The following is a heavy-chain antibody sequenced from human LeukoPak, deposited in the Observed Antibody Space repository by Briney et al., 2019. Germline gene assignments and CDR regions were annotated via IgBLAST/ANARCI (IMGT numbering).Heavy chain of an antibody. J-gene: IGHJ5*02. V-gene: IGHV1-8*01. CDR2: MNPNRGNT. CDR3: ARVLYHWYYDFWSGYSNWFDP. Sequence: ASVKVSCKASGYTFTSYDINWVRQATGQGLEWMGWMNPNRGNTGYEQKFQGRVTITTNTSISTAYMELSSLNSEDTAVYYSARVLYHWYYDFWSGYSNWFDPWGQGTLVTVSS. CDR1: GYTFTSYD. D-gene: IGHD3-3*01.